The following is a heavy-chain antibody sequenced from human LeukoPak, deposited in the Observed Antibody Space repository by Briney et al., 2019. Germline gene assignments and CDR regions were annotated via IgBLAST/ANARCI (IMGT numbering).Heavy chain of an antibody. V-gene: IGHV4-59*08. CDR2: IYYSGIT. CDR1: GGSLSSYY. D-gene: IGHD1-1*01. J-gene: IGHJ4*02. Sequence: SETLSLTCTVSGGSLSSYYWSWIRQPPGKGLEWIGYIYYSGITNYNPSLKSRVTISVDTSEKQVSLKLSSVTAADTAVYYCACGRSGPNYFDYWGQGTLVTVSS. CDR3: ACGRSGPNYFDY.